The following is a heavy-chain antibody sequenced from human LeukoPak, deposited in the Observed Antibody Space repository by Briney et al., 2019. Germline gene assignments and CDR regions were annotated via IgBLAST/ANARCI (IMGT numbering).Heavy chain of an antibody. CDR2: INPNSGGT. D-gene: IGHD3-10*01. CDR1: GYTFTGYY. Sequence: ASVKVSCKASGYTFTGYYMHWVRQAPGQGLEWMGWINPNSGGTNYAQKSQGRVTMTRDTSISTAYMELSRLRSDDTAVYYCARGGITMVRGVIWFDPWGQGTLVTVSS. V-gene: IGHV1-2*02. CDR3: ARGGITMVRGVIWFDP. J-gene: IGHJ5*02.